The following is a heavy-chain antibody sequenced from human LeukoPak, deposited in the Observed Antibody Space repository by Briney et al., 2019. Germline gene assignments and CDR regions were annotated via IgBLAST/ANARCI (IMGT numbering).Heavy chain of an antibody. CDR3: ARDIGLELPFDY. CDR1: GGTSSSYG. Sequence: GASVKVSCKASGGTSSSYGISWVRQAPGQGLEWMGRIIPILGIANYAQKFQGRVTITADKSTSTAYMELSSLRSEDTAVYYCARDIGLELPFDYWGQGTLVTVSS. CDR2: IIPILGIA. J-gene: IGHJ4*02. V-gene: IGHV1-69*04. D-gene: IGHD1-7*01.